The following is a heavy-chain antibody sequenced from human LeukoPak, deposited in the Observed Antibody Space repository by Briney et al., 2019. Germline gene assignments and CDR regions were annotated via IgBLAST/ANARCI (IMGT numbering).Heavy chain of an antibody. CDR1: GFTVSRHY. V-gene: IGHV3-53*01. J-gene: IGHJ3*02. CDR2: IYADGRT. CDR3: ATLWGGLGDI. Sequence: PRGSLRLSCAASGFTVSRHYMSWFRQAPGKGLEWVSAIYADGRTFYADAAKGRFTISRDNPKNTLYLQMNSLRAEDTAMYYCATLWGGLGDIWGQGTVVTVSS. D-gene: IGHD7-27*01.